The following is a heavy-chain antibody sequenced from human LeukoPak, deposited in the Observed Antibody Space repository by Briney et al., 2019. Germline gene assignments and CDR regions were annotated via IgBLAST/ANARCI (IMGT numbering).Heavy chain of an antibody. V-gene: IGHV4-59*01. D-gene: IGHD4-17*01. Sequence: SETLSLTCTVSGASISSYYWSWIRQPPGKGLEWIGYIDYSGSTNYTPSLKSRVTISVDTSKNQFSLKLCSVTAADTALYYCAREAWVSGDSKYRYYGIDVWGQGTTVTVSS. CDR2: IDYSGST. CDR3: AREAWVSGDSKYRYYGIDV. CDR1: GASISSYY. J-gene: IGHJ6*02.